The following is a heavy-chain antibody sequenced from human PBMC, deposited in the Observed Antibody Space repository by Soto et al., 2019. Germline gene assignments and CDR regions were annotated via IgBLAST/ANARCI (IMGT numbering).Heavy chain of an antibody. D-gene: IGHD6-19*01. V-gene: IGHV3-30-3*01. CDR2: ISYDGSNK. Sequence: QVQLVESGGGVVQPGRSLRLSCAASGFTFSSYAMHWVRQAPGKGLEWVAVISYDGSNKYYADSVKGRFTISRDNSKNTLYLQMNSLRAEDTAVYYCARDREYSSGWYVGSDYDYYGMDVWGQGTTVTVSS. J-gene: IGHJ6*02. CDR1: GFTFSSYA. CDR3: ARDREYSSGWYVGSDYDYYGMDV.